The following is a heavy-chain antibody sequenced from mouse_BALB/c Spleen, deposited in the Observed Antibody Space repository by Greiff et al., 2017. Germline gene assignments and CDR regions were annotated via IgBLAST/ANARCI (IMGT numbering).Heavy chain of an antibody. V-gene: IGHV1-87*01. CDR2: IYPGDGDT. CDR3: ARDSSGYVFAY. Sequence: QVQLQQSGAELARPGASVKLSCKASGYTFTSYWMQWVKQRPGQGLEWIGAIYPGDGDTRYTQKFKGKATLTADKSSSTAYMQLSSLASEDSAVYYWARDSSGYVFAYWGQGTLVTVSA. CDR1: GYTFTSYW. J-gene: IGHJ3*01. D-gene: IGHD3-2*01.